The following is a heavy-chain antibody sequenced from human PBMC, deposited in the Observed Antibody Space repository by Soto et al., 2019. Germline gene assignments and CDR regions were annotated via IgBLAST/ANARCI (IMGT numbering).Heavy chain of an antibody. CDR1: GGTFSSYT. D-gene: IGHD2-15*01. CDR3: ARDPRNCSGGSCYSFLSYCYYGMDV. CDR2: IIPILGIA. V-gene: IGHV1-69*08. Sequence: QVQLVQSGAEVKKPGSSVKVSCKASGGTFSSYTISWVRQAPGQGLEWMGRIIPILGIANYAQKFQGRVTITADKSTTTACMELSSLRSEDTAGYYWARDPRNCSGGSCYSFLSYCYYGMDVWGQGTTVTVSS. J-gene: IGHJ6*02.